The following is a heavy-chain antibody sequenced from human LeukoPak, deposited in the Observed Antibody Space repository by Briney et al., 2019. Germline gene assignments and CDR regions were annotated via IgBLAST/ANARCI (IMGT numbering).Heavy chain of an antibody. V-gene: IGHV3-48*03. CDR1: RFTFSSYE. CDR3: ARYDYVWGTHGY. D-gene: IGHD3-16*01. CDR2: ISSSGSTI. J-gene: IGHJ4*02. Sequence: GGSLRLSCAASRFTFSSYEMNWVRQAPGKGLEWVSYISSSGSTIYYADSVKGRFPISRDNAKNSLYLQMNSLRAEDTAVYYCARYDYVWGTHGYWGQGTLVTVSS.